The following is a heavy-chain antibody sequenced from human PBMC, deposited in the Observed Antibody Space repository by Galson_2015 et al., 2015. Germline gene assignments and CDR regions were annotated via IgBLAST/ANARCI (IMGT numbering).Heavy chain of an antibody. J-gene: IGHJ4*02. V-gene: IGHV1-2*06. CDR3: ARGFGNRRGIDY. CDR2: INLNTGDT. Sequence: VKVSCKASGYIFTDRFMHWVRQAPGQGLDWMGRINLNTGDTILPQKFQGRVALTRDTSSNTVYLGLSRLKSDDTANYYCARGFGNRRGIDYWGQGTLVTVSS. CDR1: GYIFTDRF. D-gene: IGHD3-16*01.